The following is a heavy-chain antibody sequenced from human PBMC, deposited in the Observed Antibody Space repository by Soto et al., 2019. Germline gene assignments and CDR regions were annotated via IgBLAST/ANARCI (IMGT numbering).Heavy chain of an antibody. D-gene: IGHD3-16*01. V-gene: IGHV1-8*01. J-gene: IGHJ5*02. CDR3: ARGRFRRTWFDP. CDR1: GYTFTNYD. CDR2: MNPDSGNT. Sequence: ASVKVSCKASGYTFTNYDIHWVRQATGQGLEWMGWMNPDSGNTGQSKQFQGRVTMTRDTFISTAYMEMSSLRSEDTAVYYCARGRFRRTWFDPWGQGTLVTVSS.